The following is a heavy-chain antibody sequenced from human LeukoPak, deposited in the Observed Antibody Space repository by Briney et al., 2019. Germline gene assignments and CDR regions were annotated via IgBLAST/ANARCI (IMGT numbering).Heavy chain of an antibody. CDR2: IYSGGST. Sequence: GGSLRLSCAASGFTVSSNYMSWVRQAPGKGLEWVSVIYSGGSTYYADSVKGRFTISRDNSKNTLYLQMNSLRAEDTAVYYCARAAYYDILTGYRKYNWFDPWGQGTLVTVSS. CDR3: ARAAYYDILTGYRKYNWFDP. J-gene: IGHJ5*02. V-gene: IGHV3-53*01. D-gene: IGHD3-9*01. CDR1: GFTVSSNY.